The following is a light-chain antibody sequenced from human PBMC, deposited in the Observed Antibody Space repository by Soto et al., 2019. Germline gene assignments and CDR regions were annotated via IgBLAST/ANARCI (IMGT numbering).Light chain of an antibody. CDR2: WDG. Sequence: QSVLTQPPSASGTPGQRVTISCSGSSSNVGSNYVYWYQQVPGTAHILLMHWDGQRPSGVPDRFSGSKSGTSASLAISGLRSEDEADYYCAAWDDSLSGVVFGGGTKVTVL. J-gene: IGLJ3*02. V-gene: IGLV1-47*01. CDR3: AAWDDSLSGVV. CDR1: SSNVGSNY.